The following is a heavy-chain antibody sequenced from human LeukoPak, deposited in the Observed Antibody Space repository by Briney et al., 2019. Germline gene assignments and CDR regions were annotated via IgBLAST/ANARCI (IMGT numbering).Heavy chain of an antibody. V-gene: IGHV3-11*06. CDR1: GFTFSSYY. CDR2: ISRSSSYT. Sequence: GGSRRLACAASGFTFSSYYMSWIRQAPGKWLEWVSYISRSSSYTNYADSVRGRFPISRDNAKNSLYRQMDSLRAEHHVVYYCTVDCGYDFGELFSPADYWGQGTLVTVSS. D-gene: IGHD3/OR15-3a*01. CDR3: TVDCGYDFGELFSPADY. J-gene: IGHJ4*02.